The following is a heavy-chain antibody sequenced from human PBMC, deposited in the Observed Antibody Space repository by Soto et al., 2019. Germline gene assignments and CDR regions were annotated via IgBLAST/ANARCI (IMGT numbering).Heavy chain of an antibody. J-gene: IGHJ4*02. D-gene: IGHD3-10*01. CDR3: AREVQVHTPAFVY. CDR2: ISPMFGAA. Sequence: QVQLVQSGAEMKKPGSSVKVSCQSSGGTFNTYAMNWVRQAPGQGPEWMGDISPMFGAANYAPKFQGRVTIPADESTCTSYMQLSSLTSEDTALYFCAREVQVHTPAFVYWGQGTLVTVSS. V-gene: IGHV1-69*19. CDR1: GGTFNTYA.